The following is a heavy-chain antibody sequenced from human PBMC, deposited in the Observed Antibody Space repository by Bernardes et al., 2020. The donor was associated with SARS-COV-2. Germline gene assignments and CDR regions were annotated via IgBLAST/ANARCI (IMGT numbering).Heavy chain of an antibody. CDR1: GFTFSSYS. D-gene: IGHD2-15*01. V-gene: IGHV3-21*01. CDR2: ISSSSSYI. J-gene: IGHJ3*02. CDR3: ARAILGYCSGGSCYSDYDAFDI. Sequence: EGSLRLSCAASGFTFSSYSMNWVRQAPGKGLEWVSSISSSSSYIYYADSVKGRFTISRDNAKNSLYLQMNSLRAEDTAVYYCARAILGYCSGGSCYSDYDAFDIWGQGTMVTVSS.